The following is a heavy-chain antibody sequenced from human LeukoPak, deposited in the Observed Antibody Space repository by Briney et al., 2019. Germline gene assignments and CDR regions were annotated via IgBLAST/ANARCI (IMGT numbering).Heavy chain of an antibody. CDR1: GYSISSGYY. D-gene: IGHD6-19*01. CDR2: IYHDGST. Sequence: SETLSLTCTVAGYSISSGYYWGWIRQSPGKGLDWIGSIYHDGSTYYTPSLKSRVTVSVDTSKNQISLNLSFVTAADTAVYYCARDLFGNAAGTGNWFDPSGQGTLVTVSS. J-gene: IGHJ5*02. CDR3: ARDLFGNAAGTGNWFDP. V-gene: IGHV4-38-2*02.